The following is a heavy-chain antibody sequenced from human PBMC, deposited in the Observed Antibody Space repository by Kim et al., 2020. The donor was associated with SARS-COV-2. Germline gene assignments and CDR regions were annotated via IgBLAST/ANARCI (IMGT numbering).Heavy chain of an antibody. Sequence: SPSFQGQVTISADKSISTAYLQWSSLKASDTAMYYCARLDGVIVATRFGYWGQGTLVTVSS. V-gene: IGHV5-51*01. D-gene: IGHD5-12*01. CDR3: ARLDGVIVATRFGY. J-gene: IGHJ4*02.